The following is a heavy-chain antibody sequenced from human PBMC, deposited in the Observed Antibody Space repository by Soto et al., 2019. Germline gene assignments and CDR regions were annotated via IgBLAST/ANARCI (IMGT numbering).Heavy chain of an antibody. V-gene: IGHV6-1*01. CDR1: GDSVSSNSAA. D-gene: IGHD3-10*01. Sequence: QSQTLSLTCAISGDSVSSNSAAWNWIRQSPSRGLEWLGRTYYRSKWYNDYAVSVKSRITINPDTSKNQFSLQLNSVTPEDTAVYYCARNYYGSGSYPYSGMDVWGQGTTVTVSS. CDR3: ARNYYGSGSYPYSGMDV. CDR2: TYYRSKWYN. J-gene: IGHJ6*02.